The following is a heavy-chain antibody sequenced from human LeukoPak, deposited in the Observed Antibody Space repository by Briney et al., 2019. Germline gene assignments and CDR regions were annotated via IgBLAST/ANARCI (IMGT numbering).Heavy chain of an antibody. D-gene: IGHD3-22*01. Sequence: SETLSLTCTVSGGSISSYYWSWIRQPPGKGLEWIGYIYYSGNTNYNPSLKSRVTISVDTSKNQFSLKLSSVTATDTAVYYCAKDEKGYYHDTSGYPDAFDIWGQGTMVTVSS. CDR3: AKDEKGYYHDTSGYPDAFDI. CDR1: GGSISSYY. V-gene: IGHV4-59*12. CDR2: IYYSGNT. J-gene: IGHJ3*02.